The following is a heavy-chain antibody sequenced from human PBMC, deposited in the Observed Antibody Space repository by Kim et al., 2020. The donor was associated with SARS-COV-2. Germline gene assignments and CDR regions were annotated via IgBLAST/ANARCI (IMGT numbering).Heavy chain of an antibody. CDR3: ARGIVVVVAATVNFDY. CDR1: GFTFSSYW. J-gene: IGHJ4*02. Sequence: GGSLRLSCAASGFTFSSYWMSWVRQAPGKGLEWVANIKQDGSEKYYVDSVKGRFTIPRDNAKNSLYLQMNSLRAEDTAVYYCARGIVVVVAATVNFDYWGQGTLVTVSS. D-gene: IGHD2-15*01. V-gene: IGHV3-7*04. CDR2: IKQDGSEK.